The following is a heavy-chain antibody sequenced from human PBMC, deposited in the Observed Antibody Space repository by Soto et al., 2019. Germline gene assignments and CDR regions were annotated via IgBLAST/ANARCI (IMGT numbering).Heavy chain of an antibody. CDR3: ARQSQGYSYGYVIEYFDY. CDR1: GGSISSYY. CDR2: IYTSGST. V-gene: IGHV4-4*07. Sequence: KTAETLSLTCTVSGGSISSYYWSWIRQPSGKGLEWIGRIYTSGSTNYNPSLKSRVTMSVDTSKNQFSLKLSSVTAADTAVYYCARQSQGYSYGYVIEYFDYWGQGTLVTVSS. J-gene: IGHJ4*02. D-gene: IGHD5-18*01.